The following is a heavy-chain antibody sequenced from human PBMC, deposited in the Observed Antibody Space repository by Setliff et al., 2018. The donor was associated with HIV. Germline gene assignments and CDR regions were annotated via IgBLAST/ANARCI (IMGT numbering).Heavy chain of an antibody. CDR3: GRDVHDAAADN. D-gene: IGHD6-13*01. Sequence: PGGSLRLSCAASGFSFSIYEMNWVRQAPGKGLQWVAYISRGGDSIFYEDSVKGRFTISRDNARNTLFLQMNSLGVEDTALYYCGRDVHDAAADNWGRGT. CDR1: GFSFSIYE. V-gene: IGHV3-48*03. CDR2: ISRGGDSI. J-gene: IGHJ4*02.